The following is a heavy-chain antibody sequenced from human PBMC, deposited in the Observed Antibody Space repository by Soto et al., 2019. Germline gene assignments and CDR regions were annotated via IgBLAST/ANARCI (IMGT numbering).Heavy chain of an antibody. J-gene: IGHJ4*02. CDR3: ARAPPNYSSGWSDY. Sequence: SVKVSCKASGGTFSSYTISWVRQAPGQGLEWMGRIIPILGIANYAQKFQGRVTITADKSTSTAYMELSSLRSEDTAVYYCARAPPNYSSGWSDYWGQGTLVTVSS. V-gene: IGHV1-69*02. CDR1: GGTFSSYT. CDR2: IIPILGIA. D-gene: IGHD6-19*01.